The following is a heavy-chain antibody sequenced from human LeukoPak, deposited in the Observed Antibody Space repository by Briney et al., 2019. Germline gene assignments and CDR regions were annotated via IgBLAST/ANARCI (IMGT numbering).Heavy chain of an antibody. V-gene: IGHV1-2*02. D-gene: IGHD6-13*01. J-gene: IGHJ4*02. CDR2: INPNSGGT. CDR1: GYVFTGYY. CDR3: VRDTALTGAAATGDY. Sequence: ASVKVSCKASGYVFTGYYMHWVRQAPGQGLEWMGWINPNSGGTKYAQKFHGRITMTTDTSTSTAYMELRSLKSDDTAVYYCVRDTALTGAAATGDYWGQGTLVTVSS.